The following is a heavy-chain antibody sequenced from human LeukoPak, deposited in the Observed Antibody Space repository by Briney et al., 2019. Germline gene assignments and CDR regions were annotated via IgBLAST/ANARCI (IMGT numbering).Heavy chain of an antibody. D-gene: IGHD3-10*01. CDR1: GFSFSSYW. CDR2: IRQDESER. CDR3: ARLSAYYYGSYFYYYMDV. J-gene: IGHJ6*03. Sequence: GGSLRLSCEGSGFSFSSYWMTWVRKPPGKRPEWVANIRQDESERYSADSVKGRFTISRDNAKKSVYLYMSSLRAEDTALYYCARLSAYYYGSYFYYYMDVWGKGTTVTVSS. V-gene: IGHV3-7*01.